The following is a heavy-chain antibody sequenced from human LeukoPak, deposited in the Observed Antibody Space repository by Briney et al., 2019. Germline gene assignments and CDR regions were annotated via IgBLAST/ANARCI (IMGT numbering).Heavy chain of an antibody. CDR2: SSGSGGST. CDR1: GFTFSSYA. Sequence: GGSLRLSCAASGFTFSSYAMSWVRQAPGKGLEWVSASSGSGGSTYYADSVKGRFTISRDNSKNTLYLQMNSLRAEDTAVYYCATNGEYYYGSGSYYNFDYWGQGTLVTVSS. CDR3: ATNGEYYYGSGSYYNFDY. J-gene: IGHJ4*02. V-gene: IGHV3-23*01. D-gene: IGHD3-10*01.